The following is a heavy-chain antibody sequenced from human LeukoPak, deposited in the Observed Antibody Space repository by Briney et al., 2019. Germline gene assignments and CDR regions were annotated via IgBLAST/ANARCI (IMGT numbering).Heavy chain of an antibody. D-gene: IGHD2-15*01. V-gene: IGHV4-59*01. CDR1: GGSFSTYY. CDR2: IYYSGST. Sequence: SEALSLTCTVSGGSFSTYYWSWIRQPPGKGLEWIGYIYYSGSTNYNPSLKSRVTISVDTSKNQFSLKLSSVTAADTAVYYCARDEGDGSYFDNWGQGTLVTVSS. CDR3: ARDEGDGSYFDN. J-gene: IGHJ4*02.